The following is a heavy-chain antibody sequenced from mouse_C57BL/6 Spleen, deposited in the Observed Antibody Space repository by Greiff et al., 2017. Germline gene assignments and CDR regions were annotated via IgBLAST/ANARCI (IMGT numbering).Heavy chain of an antibody. J-gene: IGHJ3*01. CDR3: ARGDYGSSRFAY. D-gene: IGHD1-1*01. CDR2: ISYSGST. V-gene: IGHV3-1*01. CDR1: GYSITSGYD. Sequence: EVQLQESGPGMVKPSQSLSLTCTVTGYSITSGYDWHWIRHFPGNKLEWMGYISYSGSTNYNPSLKSRISITHDTSKNHFFLKLNAGTTEDTATYYWARGDYGSSRFAYWGQGTLVTVSA.